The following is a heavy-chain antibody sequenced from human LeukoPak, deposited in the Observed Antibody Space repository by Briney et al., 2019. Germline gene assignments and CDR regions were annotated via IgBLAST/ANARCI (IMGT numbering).Heavy chain of an antibody. CDR2: IYYSGST. Sequence: NPSETLSLTCTVSGGSISSYYWSWIRQPPGKGLEWIGYIYYSGSTNYNPSLKSRVTISVDTSKNQVSLKLSSVTAADTAVYYCAREGGPRVNWFDPWGQGTLVTVSS. CDR3: AREGGPRVNWFDP. D-gene: IGHD3-16*01. CDR1: GGSISSYY. J-gene: IGHJ5*02. V-gene: IGHV4-59*01.